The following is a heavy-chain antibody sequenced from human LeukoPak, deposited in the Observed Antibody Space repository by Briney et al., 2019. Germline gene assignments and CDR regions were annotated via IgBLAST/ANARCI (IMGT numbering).Heavy chain of an antibody. CDR3: ARDHYYDSSGYYRKDAFDI. CDR1: GFTFSSYW. D-gene: IGHD3-22*01. Sequence: GGSLRLSCAASGFTFSSYWMSWVRQAPGKGLEWVANIKKDGSEKYHVDSVKGRFTISRDNAKNSLYLQMISLRAEDTAVYYCARDHYYDSSGYYRKDAFDIWGQGTMVTVSS. J-gene: IGHJ3*02. CDR2: IKKDGSEK. V-gene: IGHV3-7*01.